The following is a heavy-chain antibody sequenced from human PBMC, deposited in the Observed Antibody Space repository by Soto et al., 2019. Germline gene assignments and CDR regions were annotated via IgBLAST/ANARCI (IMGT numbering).Heavy chain of an antibody. J-gene: IGHJ4*02. V-gene: IGHV3-30-3*01. CDR1: GFTFSSYA. CDR2: ISHDGSNK. CDR3: ARDRVDGNTYFDY. D-gene: IGHD2-15*01. Sequence: GESLKISCAASGFTFSSYAMHWVRQAPGKGLEWVAVISHDGSNKYYADSVKGRFTISRDNSKNTLYLQMNSLRTEDTDVYHCARDRVDGNTYFDYWAQGTLVTVSS.